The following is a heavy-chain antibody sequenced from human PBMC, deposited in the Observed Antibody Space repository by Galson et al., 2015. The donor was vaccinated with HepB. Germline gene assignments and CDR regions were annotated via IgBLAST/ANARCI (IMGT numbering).Heavy chain of an antibody. Sequence: SLRLSCAASGFTVGNNYMSWVRQPLGKGLEWVSVIYSGGSTYYADSVKGRFTISRDNSKNTLYLQMNSLRAEDTAVYYCARQRGEYDWFDPWGQGTLVTASS. CDR3: ARQRGEYDWFDP. J-gene: IGHJ5*02. D-gene: IGHD3-16*01. V-gene: IGHV3-66*04. CDR1: GFTVGNNY. CDR2: IYSGGST.